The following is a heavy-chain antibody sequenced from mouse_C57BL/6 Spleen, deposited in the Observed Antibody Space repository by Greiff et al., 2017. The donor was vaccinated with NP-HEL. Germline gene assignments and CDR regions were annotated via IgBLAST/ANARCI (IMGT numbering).Heavy chain of an antibody. Sequence: QVQLQQPGAELVKPGASVKVSCKASGYTFTSYWMHWVKQRPGQGLEWIGRIHPSDSDTNYNQKFKGKATLTVDKSSSTAYMQLSSLTSEDSAVYDCVPGRDYDYDGRNWFAYWGQGTLVTVSA. V-gene: IGHV1-74*01. D-gene: IGHD2-4*01. CDR1: GYTFTSYW. CDR3: VPGRDYDYDGRNWFAY. J-gene: IGHJ3*01. CDR2: IHPSDSDT.